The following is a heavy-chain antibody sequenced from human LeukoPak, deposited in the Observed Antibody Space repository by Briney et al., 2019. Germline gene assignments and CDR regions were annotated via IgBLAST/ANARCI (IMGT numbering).Heavy chain of an antibody. Sequence: SVKVSCKASGGTFSSYAISWVRQAPGQGLEWMGGIIPIFGTANYAQKFQGRVTIIADESTSTAYMELSSLRSEDTAVYYCATDPKRYYGSKASWGQGTLVTVSS. CDR2: IIPIFGTA. V-gene: IGHV1-69*13. J-gene: IGHJ5*02. CDR3: ATDPKRYYGSKAS. D-gene: IGHD4/OR15-4a*01. CDR1: GGTFSSYA.